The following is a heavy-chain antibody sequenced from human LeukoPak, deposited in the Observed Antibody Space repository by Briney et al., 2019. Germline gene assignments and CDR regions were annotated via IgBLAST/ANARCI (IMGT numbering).Heavy chain of an antibody. CDR1: GGSINSYY. CDR3: ARVVLELRGYYYSGMDV. Sequence: SETLSLTCTVSGGSINSYYWSWIRQPPGKGLEWLGYVYHSGSPDYNPSLKSRVTISVDTSKTQFSLKLSSVTAADTAVYYCARVVLELRGYYYSGMDVWGQGTTVIVSS. CDR2: VYHSGSP. V-gene: IGHV4-59*01. D-gene: IGHD1-7*01. J-gene: IGHJ6*02.